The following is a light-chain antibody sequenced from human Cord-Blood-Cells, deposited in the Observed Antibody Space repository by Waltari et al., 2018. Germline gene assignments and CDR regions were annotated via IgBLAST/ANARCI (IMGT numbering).Light chain of an antibody. V-gene: IGLV1-40*01. CDR1: SSNIGAGYD. Sequence: QSVLTQPPSVSGAPGQRVTISCPGSSSNIGAGYDVHWYQQLPGTAPKLLIFGTSNRPSGVPDRFSGSKSATSASLAITGLQAEDEADYYCQSYDSSLSGYVFGTGTKVTVL. J-gene: IGLJ1*01. CDR3: QSYDSSLSGYV. CDR2: GTS.